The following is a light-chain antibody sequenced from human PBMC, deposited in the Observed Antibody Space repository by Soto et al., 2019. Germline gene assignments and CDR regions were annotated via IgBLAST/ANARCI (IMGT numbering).Light chain of an antibody. CDR1: SSNIGRNY. V-gene: IGLV1-47*02. J-gene: IGLJ1*01. Sequence: QSVLTQPPSASGSPGQRVTIPCSGSSSNIGRNYVYWYQQLPGTAPKLLIYSNNQRPSGVPDRFSGSKSGTSASLAISGLRSEDEADYYCAAWEDSLSGYVLGNGTKVTVL. CDR2: SNN. CDR3: AAWEDSLSGYV.